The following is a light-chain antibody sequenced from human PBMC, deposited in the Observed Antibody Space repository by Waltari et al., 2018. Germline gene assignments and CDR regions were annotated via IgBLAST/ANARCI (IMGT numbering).Light chain of an antibody. CDR3: QQRSNWPPIT. CDR1: QGVSSY. V-gene: IGKV3-11*01. Sequence: EIVLTQSPATLSLSPGERATLSCRASQGVSSYLAWYQQKPAQAPRLLIYDASNRATGIPARFSGSGSGTDFTLTISSLEPEDFAVYYCQQRSNWPPITFGGGTKVEIK. J-gene: IGKJ4*01. CDR2: DAS.